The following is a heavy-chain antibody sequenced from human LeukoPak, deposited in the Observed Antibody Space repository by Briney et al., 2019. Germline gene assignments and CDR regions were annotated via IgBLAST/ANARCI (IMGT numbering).Heavy chain of an antibody. Sequence: SETLSLTCTVSGGSISSYYWSWIRQPPGKGLEWIGYIYYSGSTDYNPSLKSRVTISVDTSKNQFSLKLSSVTAADTAVYYCANGDHIPRLDYWGQGTLVTVSS. V-gene: IGHV4-59*01. D-gene: IGHD4-17*01. CDR2: IYYSGST. CDR1: GGSISSYY. J-gene: IGHJ4*02. CDR3: ANGDHIPRLDY.